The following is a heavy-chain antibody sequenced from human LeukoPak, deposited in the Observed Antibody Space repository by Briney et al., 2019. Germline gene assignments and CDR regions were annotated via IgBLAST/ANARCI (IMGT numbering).Heavy chain of an antibody. V-gene: IGHV4-39*01. D-gene: IGHD3-22*01. Sequence: SETLSLTCTVSGGSFSSDNYYWAWIRQPPGKGLEWIATIFYTGNTHYNPSLKSRVTMSVDTVKNQFSLNLNSVTAADTAVYYCARQSSGYYYGWFDPWGQGTLVTVSS. CDR2: IFYTGNT. J-gene: IGHJ5*02. CDR1: GGSFSSDNYY. CDR3: ARQSSGYYYGWFDP.